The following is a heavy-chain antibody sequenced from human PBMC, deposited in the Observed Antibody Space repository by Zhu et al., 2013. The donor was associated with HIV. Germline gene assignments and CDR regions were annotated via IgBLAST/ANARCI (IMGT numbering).Heavy chain of an antibody. CDR3: ARGRSNYYHLSV. CDR1: GGSFSGYY. CDR2: INHRGST. Sequence: QVQLQQWGAGLLKPSETLSLTCALHGGSFSGYYWNWIRQSPGKGLEWIGDINHRGSTNYNPSLESRVTISRDTSKNHFSLQLSSVTAADTAVYFCARGRSNYYHLSVWGNGTTVIVSS. V-gene: IGHV4-34*01. J-gene: IGHJ6*03.